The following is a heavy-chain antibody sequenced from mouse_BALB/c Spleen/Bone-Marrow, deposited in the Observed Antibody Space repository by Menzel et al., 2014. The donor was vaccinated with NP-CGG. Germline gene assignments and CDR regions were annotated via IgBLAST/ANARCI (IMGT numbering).Heavy chain of an antibody. CDR1: GFTFNTNA. CDR3: VGYPFAY. Sequence: EVKLQESGGGLVQPKGSLKLSCAASGFTFNTNAMNWVRQAPGKGLEWVARIRSESNNYATYYADSVKDRFTISRDDSQSIPYLQMNDLKTEDTAMYYCVGYPFAYWGQGTLVTVSA. CDR2: IRSESNNYAT. V-gene: IGHV10S3*01. D-gene: IGHD2-2*01. J-gene: IGHJ3*01.